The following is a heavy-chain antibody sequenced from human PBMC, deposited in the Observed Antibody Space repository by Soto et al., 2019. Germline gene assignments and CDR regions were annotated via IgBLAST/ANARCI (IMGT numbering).Heavy chain of an antibody. CDR2: ISSSGSTI. CDR3: ASXDGYCSSTSCYTNWFDP. J-gene: IGHJ5*02. Sequence: GGSLRLSCAASGFTFSSYEMNWVRQAPGKGLEWVSYISSSGSTIYYADSVKGRFTISRDNAKNSLYLQMNSLRAEDTAVYYCASXDGYCSSTSCYTNWFDPWGQGTLVTVSS. D-gene: IGHD2-2*01. V-gene: IGHV3-48*03. CDR1: GFTFSSYE.